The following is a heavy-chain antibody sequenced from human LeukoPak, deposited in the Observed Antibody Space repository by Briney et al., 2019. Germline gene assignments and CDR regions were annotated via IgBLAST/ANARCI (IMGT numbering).Heavy chain of an antibody. Sequence: ASVKVSCKASGGTFSSYAISWVRQAPGQGLEWMGGIIPIFGTANYAQKFQGRVTITADESTSTAYMELSSLRSEDTAVYYCARATGRYSSYYYYMDVWGKGTTVTVSS. V-gene: IGHV1-69*13. J-gene: IGHJ6*03. D-gene: IGHD5-12*01. CDR3: ARATGRYSSYYYYMDV. CDR2: IIPIFGTA. CDR1: GGTFSSYA.